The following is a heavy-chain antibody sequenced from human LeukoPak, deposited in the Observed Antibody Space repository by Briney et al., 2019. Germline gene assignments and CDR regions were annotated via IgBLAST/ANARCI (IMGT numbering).Heavy chain of an antibody. CDR3: TSWTRRHGYKD. Sequence: PGGSLRLSCTASGFTFGDYAMSWFRQAPGKGLEWVGFIRSKAYGGTTEYAASVKGRFTISRDDSKSIAYLQMNSLKTEDTAVYYCTSWTRRHGYKDWGQGTLVTVSS. J-gene: IGHJ4*02. CDR2: IRSKAYGGTT. CDR1: GFTFGDYA. D-gene: IGHD5-24*01. V-gene: IGHV3-49*03.